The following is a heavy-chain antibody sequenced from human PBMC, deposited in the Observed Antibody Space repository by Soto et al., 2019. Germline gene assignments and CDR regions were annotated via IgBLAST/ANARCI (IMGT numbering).Heavy chain of an antibody. CDR3: AREYPNSSRSLDY. CDR1: GDSMSGYY. J-gene: IGHJ4*02. Sequence: PSETLSLTCSVSGDSMSGYYWSWVRQPAGKGLEWIGRVYPSGTTNYSPSLETRLTMSLDMSKNQFSLELTSVTAADTALYYCAREYPNSSRSLDYWGQGTLVTVYS. CDR2: VYPSGTT. V-gene: IGHV4-4*07. D-gene: IGHD6-6*01.